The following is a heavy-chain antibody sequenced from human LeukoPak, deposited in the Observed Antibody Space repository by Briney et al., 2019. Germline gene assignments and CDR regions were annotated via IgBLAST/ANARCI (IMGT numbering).Heavy chain of an antibody. CDR3: AREWGDGYNNFDY. V-gene: IGHV3-7*01. CDR1: GFIFSTYW. Sequence: GGSLRLSCAASGFIFSTYWMTWVRQAPGKGLEWVANIKQDGGQIYYVDSVKGRFTISRDNSKNTLYLQMNSLRAEDTAVYYCAREWGDGYNNFDYWGQGTLVTVSS. D-gene: IGHD5-24*01. J-gene: IGHJ4*02. CDR2: IKQDGGQI.